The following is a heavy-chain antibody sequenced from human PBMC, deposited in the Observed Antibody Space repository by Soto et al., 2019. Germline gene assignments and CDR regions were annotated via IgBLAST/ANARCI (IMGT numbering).Heavy chain of an antibody. CDR2: IYYSGST. D-gene: IGHD2-15*01. J-gene: IGHJ5*02. V-gene: IGHV4-30-4*01. CDR3: ARFLVGLAATTHNRFGP. Sequence: PSETLSLTCTVSGGSISSGDYYWSWIRQPPGKGLEWIGYIYYSGSTYYNPSLKSRVTISVETSKNQFSLKLSSVTAADTAVYYCARFLVGLAATTHNRFGPGGEGTLVTVSS. CDR1: GGSISSGDYY.